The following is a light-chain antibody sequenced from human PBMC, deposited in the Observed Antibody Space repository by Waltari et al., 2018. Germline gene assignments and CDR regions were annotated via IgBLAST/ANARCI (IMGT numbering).Light chain of an antibody. V-gene: IGKV1-39*01. CDR1: QSIGNY. CDR2: SAS. J-gene: IGKJ1*01. CDR3: QETYSSPPST. Sequence: DIQVTQSPSSLSAAVGDRVSTTCRASQSIGNYLNWYQQKPGKAPKLLIYSASSLQSGVPSRFSGSGSGTDFTLTITSLQPEDFAIYYCQETYSSPPSTFGQGTKVESK.